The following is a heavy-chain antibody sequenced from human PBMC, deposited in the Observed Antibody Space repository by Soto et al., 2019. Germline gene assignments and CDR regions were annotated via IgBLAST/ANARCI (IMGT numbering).Heavy chain of an antibody. J-gene: IGHJ1*01. CDR2: IESTTKGGTT. V-gene: IGHV3-15*07. CDR3: AKEEYSSTCRHFHD. Sequence: GGSLRLSCAASGIVFSNAQMHWVRQAPGKGLEWLALIESTTKGGTTKYAAPVKGRFTISRDDSKNTLYLEMSSLRAEDTAIYYCAKEEYSSTCRHFHDWGQGTLVTVSS. CDR1: GIVFSNAQ. D-gene: IGHD6-13*01.